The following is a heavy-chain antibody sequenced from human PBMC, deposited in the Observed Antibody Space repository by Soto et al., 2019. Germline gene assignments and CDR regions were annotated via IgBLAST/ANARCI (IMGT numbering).Heavy chain of an antibody. CDR3: ARVAYYNGCHYFDA. Sequence: GGSLRLSCAASGLTINLSWIHWVRQAPGEGLMWVSRSNIDATSTTYADSVKGRFTISRDNAKNTMYLQMDSLRAEDTAVYYCARVAYYNGCHYFDAWGQGTLVTVSS. CDR1: GLTINLSW. CDR2: SNIDATST. V-gene: IGHV3-74*01. D-gene: IGHD3-10*01. J-gene: IGHJ4*02.